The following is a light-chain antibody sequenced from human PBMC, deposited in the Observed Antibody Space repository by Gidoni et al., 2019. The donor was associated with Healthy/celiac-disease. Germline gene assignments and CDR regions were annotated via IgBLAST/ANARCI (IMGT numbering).Light chain of an antibody. CDR1: SSDVGGYNY. Sequence: QSALTQPPSASGSPGQSVTISCTGTSSDVGGYNYVSWYQQHPGKAPKLMIYEVSKRPSGVPDRFSCSKSGNTASLTVSGPQAEDEAYYFCSSYAGSNNLGVFGGGTKLTVL. CDR2: EVS. J-gene: IGLJ2*01. V-gene: IGLV2-8*01. CDR3: SSYAGSNNLGV.